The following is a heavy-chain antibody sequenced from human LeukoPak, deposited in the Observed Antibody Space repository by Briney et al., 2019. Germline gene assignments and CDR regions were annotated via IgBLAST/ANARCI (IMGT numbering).Heavy chain of an antibody. J-gene: IGHJ6*02. CDR1: GGTFSSYA. V-gene: IGHV1-69*04. CDR3: ARPAASITIFGVVNYYYYGMDV. CDR2: IIPILGIA. Sequence: SVKASCKASGGTFSSYAIGWVRQAPGQGLEWMGRIIPILGIANYAQKFQGRVTITADKSTSTAYMELSSLRSEDTAVYYCARPAASITIFGVVNYYYYGMDVWGQGTTVTVSS. D-gene: IGHD3-3*01.